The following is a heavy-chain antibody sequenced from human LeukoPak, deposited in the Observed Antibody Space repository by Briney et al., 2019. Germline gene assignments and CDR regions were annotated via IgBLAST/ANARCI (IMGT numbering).Heavy chain of an antibody. J-gene: IGHJ4*02. V-gene: IGHV3-21*01. D-gene: IGHD3-22*01. CDR1: GLTFSSYS. Sequence: GGSLRLSCAASGLTFSSYSMNWVRQAPGKGLEWVSSISSSSSYIYYADSVKGRFTISRDNAKNSLYLQMNSLRAEDTAVYYCARGYSSGYYYGNYWGQGTLVTVSS. CDR3: ARGYSSGYYYGNY. CDR2: ISSSSSYI.